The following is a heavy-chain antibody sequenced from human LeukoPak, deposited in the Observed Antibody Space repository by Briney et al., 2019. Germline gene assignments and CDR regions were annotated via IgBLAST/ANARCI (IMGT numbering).Heavy chain of an antibody. CDR1: GFNLSSNY. J-gene: IGHJ5*02. V-gene: IGHV3-66*01. D-gene: IGHD1-26*01. Sequence: GGSLRLSCAVSGFNLSSNYMSWVRQAPGTGLEWVSVIYSGGSTDYADSVKGRFTISRDNSKNTLYLQMNSLRAEDTAIYYCARDLNNGSYHWFDPWGQGTLVTVSS. CDR3: ARDLNNGSYHWFDP. CDR2: IYSGGST.